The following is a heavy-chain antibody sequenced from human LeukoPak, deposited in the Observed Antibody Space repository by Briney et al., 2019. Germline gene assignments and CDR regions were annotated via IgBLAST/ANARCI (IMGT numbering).Heavy chain of an antibody. CDR3: ARGGLRYFDWLEPVYYYGMDV. Sequence: ASVKVSCKASGYTFTGYYIHWVRQAPGQGLEWTGWINPNSGGTNYAQKFQGWVTMTRDTSISIAYMELSRLRSDDTAVYYCARGGLRYFDWLEPVYYYGMDVWGQGTTVTVSS. CDR1: GYTFTGYY. J-gene: IGHJ6*02. D-gene: IGHD3-9*01. V-gene: IGHV1-2*04. CDR2: INPNSGGT.